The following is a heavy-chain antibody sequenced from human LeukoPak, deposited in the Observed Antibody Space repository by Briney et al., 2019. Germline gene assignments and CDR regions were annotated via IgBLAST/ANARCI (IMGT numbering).Heavy chain of an antibody. CDR3: VKDSPPRYSGSPPAY. CDR1: GFTFSSYW. V-gene: IGHV3-7*03. J-gene: IGHJ4*02. Sequence: GSLRLSCAASGFTFSSYWMSWVRQAPGKGLEWVANINKDGGEKYYVDSVKGRFTISRDNAKNSLYLQMNSLRADDTAVYYCVKDSPPRYSGSPPAYWGQGTLVTVSS. CDR2: INKDGGEK. D-gene: IGHD1-26*01.